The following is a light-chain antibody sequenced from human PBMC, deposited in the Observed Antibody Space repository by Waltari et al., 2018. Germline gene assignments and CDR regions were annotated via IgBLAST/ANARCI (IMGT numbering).Light chain of an antibody. Sequence: LVLTQPPPASASLGASVKLTCWLSSGYSSNVIAWLQQQPGKGPRYLMKVNSDGSHRKGDDIPDRFSASNSGTEYYLTISSLQSEDEADYYCQTGGHGTWVFGGGTKLTVL. J-gene: IGLJ3*02. CDR2: VNSDGSH. V-gene: IGLV4-69*01. CDR1: SGYSSNV. CDR3: QTGGHGTWV.